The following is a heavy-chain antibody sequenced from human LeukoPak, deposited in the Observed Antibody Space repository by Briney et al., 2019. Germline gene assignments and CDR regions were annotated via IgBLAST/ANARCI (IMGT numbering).Heavy chain of an antibody. CDR1: GGSISSYF. CDR3: ARRSYSSGYYLMDY. CDR2: IYYSGST. D-gene: IGHD3-22*01. V-gene: IGHV4-59*01. Sequence: PSETLSHTCTVSGGSISSYFWSWIRQPPGKGLEWIGYIYYSGSTNYNPSLQSRVTISVDTSKNQFSLKLSSVTAADTAVYYCARRSYSSGYYLMDYWGQGTLVTVSS. J-gene: IGHJ4*02.